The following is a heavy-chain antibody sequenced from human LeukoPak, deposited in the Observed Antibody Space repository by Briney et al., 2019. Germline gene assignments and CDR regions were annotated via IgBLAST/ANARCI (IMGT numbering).Heavy chain of an antibody. J-gene: IGHJ4*02. D-gene: IGHD2-8*01. CDR3: ARVLHAPYLIDS. V-gene: IGHV4-38-2*02. CDR2: VFRLQTVRT. CDR1: DSSITSTYY. Sequence: PSETLSLTCTVSDSSITSTYYWAWFRQPPGKGLEWIATVFRLQTVRTFNNPSLESRVTMSLDPSRNQFSLNLTSVTAADTALYFCARVLHAPYLIDSWGQGTLVTVSS.